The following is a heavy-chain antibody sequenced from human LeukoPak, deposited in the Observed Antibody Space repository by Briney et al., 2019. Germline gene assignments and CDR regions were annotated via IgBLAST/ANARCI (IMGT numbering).Heavy chain of an antibody. D-gene: IGHD6-6*01. J-gene: IGHJ6*02. V-gene: IGHV1-8*01. CDR3: ARVGKYSSSFGYYYYGMDV. Sequence: PXXGNTGYAQKFQGRVTMTRNTSISTAYMELSSLRSEDTAVYYCARVGKYSSSFGYYYYGMDVWGQGTTVTVSS. CDR2: PXXGNT.